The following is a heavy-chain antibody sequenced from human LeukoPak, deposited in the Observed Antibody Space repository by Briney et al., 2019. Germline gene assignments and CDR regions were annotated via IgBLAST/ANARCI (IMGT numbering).Heavy chain of an antibody. CDR1: GFTFSSYW. Sequence: GGSLRLSCAASGFTFSSYWMSWVRQAPGKGLEWVVNIKQDGSEKYYVDSVKGRFTISRDNAKNSLYLQMNSLRAEDTAVYYCARDRGIAVAAPYYYYMDVWGKGTTVTVSS. CDR2: IKQDGSEK. D-gene: IGHD6-19*01. CDR3: ARDRGIAVAAPYYYYMDV. V-gene: IGHV3-7*01. J-gene: IGHJ6*03.